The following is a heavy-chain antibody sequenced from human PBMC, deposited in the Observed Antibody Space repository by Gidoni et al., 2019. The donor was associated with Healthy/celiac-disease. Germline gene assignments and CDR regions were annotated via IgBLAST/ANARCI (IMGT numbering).Heavy chain of an antibody. J-gene: IGHJ4*02. Sequence: QVQLQQWGAGLLKPSETLSLTCAVYGGSFSGYYWSWIRQPPGKGLAWIGEINHSGSTNYNPSLKSRVTISVDTSKNQFSLKLSSVTAADTAVYYCARGRSPYDLVKAFDYWGQGTLVTVSS. CDR1: GGSFSGYY. V-gene: IGHV4-34*01. CDR3: ARGRSPYDLVKAFDY. CDR2: INHSGST. D-gene: IGHD3-3*01.